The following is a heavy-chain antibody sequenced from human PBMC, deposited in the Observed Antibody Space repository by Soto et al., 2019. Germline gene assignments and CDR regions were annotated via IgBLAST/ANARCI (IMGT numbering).Heavy chain of an antibody. CDR1: GFTFSSYA. CDR3: ATEELNYTNGVCSENDY. J-gene: IGHJ4*02. CDR2: ISYDGSNK. D-gene: IGHD2-8*01. V-gene: IGHV3-30*03. Sequence: QVQLVESGGGVVQPGRSLRLSCAASGFTFSSYAMHWVRQAPGKGLEWVAVISYDGSNKYYADTVKGRFTISRDNSKNSLDQQTKCLRAEDPAVYYCATEELNYTNGVCSENDYWGPGTLVTVSS.